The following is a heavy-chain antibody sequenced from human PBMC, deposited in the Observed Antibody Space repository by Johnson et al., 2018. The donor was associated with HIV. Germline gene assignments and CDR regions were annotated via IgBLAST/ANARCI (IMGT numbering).Heavy chain of an antibody. V-gene: IGHV3-33*08. Sequence: QVQLVESGGGVVQPGKSLRLSCVASGLSFSNFGIHWVRQAPVKGPEWVAVISFDGSNKYYADSVKGRFTISRDNAKNTLYLQMNSLRAEDTAVYYCASKRYFAPVDIWGQGTMVTVSS. CDR2: ISFDGSNK. J-gene: IGHJ3*02. D-gene: IGHD3-9*01. CDR3: ASKRYFAPVDI. CDR1: GLSFSNFG.